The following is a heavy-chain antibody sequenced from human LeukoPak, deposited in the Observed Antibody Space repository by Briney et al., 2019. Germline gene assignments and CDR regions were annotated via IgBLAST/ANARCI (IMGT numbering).Heavy chain of an antibody. J-gene: IGHJ4*02. CDR1: GFTFSSYA. Sequence: PGGSLRLSCAASGFTFSSYAMNWVRQAPGKGLEWVSAISGSGSTTYYADSVKGRFTISRDNSKNTLYLQMNSLGAEDTAVYYCAKDWAYSGNYYYFDHWGQGTLVTVSS. CDR3: AKDWAYSGNYYYFDH. V-gene: IGHV3-23*01. CDR2: ISGSGSTT. D-gene: IGHD1-26*01.